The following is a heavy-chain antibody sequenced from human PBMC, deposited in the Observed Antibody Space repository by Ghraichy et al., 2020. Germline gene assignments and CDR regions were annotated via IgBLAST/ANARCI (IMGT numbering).Heavy chain of an antibody. CDR1: GFTFSSYA. CDR2: ISGSGGST. J-gene: IGHJ6*02. Sequence: GGSLRLSCAASGFTFSSYAMSWVRQAPGKGLEWVSAISGSGGSTYYADSGKGRFTISRDNSKNTLYLQMNSLRAEDTAVYYFAKCLGSSSWYKYYYYYYGMDVWGHGTTVTVSS. V-gene: IGHV3-23*01. CDR3: AKCLGSSSWYKYYYYYYGMDV. D-gene: IGHD6-13*01.